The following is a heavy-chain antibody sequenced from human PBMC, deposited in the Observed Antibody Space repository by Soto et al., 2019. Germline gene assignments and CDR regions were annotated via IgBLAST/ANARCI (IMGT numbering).Heavy chain of an antibody. D-gene: IGHD6-19*01. CDR2: ISAYNGNT. J-gene: IGHJ4*02. V-gene: IGHV1-18*01. CDR1: GYTFTSYG. CDR3: ARGRYKRYSSGWFPFDY. Sequence: GASVKVSCKASGYTFTSYGISWVRQAPGQGLEWMGWISAYNGNTNYAQKLQGRVTMITDTSTSTAYMELRSLRSDDTAVYYCARGRYKRYSSGWFPFDYWGQGTLVTVSS.